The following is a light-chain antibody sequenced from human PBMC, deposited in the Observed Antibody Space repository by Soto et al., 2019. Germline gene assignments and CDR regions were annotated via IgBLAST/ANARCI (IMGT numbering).Light chain of an antibody. CDR3: QQADTFPWT. CDR2: SAS. CDR1: RDISTW. J-gene: IGKJ1*01. V-gene: IGKV1-12*01. Sequence: DIQMTHSPSSLSASVGDRVTITCRASRDISTWVAWYQQKPGKAPKLLIYSASALKRGVPSRFSGSGSGTDFALTVSSLQREDFATYYCQQADTFPWTFGQGTKVDI.